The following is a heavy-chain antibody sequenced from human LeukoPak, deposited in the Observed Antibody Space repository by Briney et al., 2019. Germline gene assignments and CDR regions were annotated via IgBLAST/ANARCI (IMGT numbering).Heavy chain of an antibody. J-gene: IGHJ4*02. Sequence: SETLSLTCTVSGGSFSSYYWSWIRQPPGKGLEWIGYIYDSGSTNYNPSLKCRVTISVDTSKNRLSLRLRSVTAADTAVYYCARTVGANWDLFDYWGQGTLVTVSS. D-gene: IGHD7-27*01. CDR2: IYDSGST. CDR1: GGSFSSYY. CDR3: ARTVGANWDLFDY. V-gene: IGHV4-59*01.